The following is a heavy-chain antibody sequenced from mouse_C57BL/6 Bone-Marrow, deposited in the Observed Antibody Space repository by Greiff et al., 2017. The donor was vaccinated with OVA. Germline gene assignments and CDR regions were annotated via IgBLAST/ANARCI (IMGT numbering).Heavy chain of an antibody. Sequence: QVQLQQPGAELVMPGASVKLSCKASGYTFTSYWMHWVKQRPGQGLEWIGEIDPSDSYTNYNQKFKGKSTLTVDKSSSTAYMQLSSLTSEDSAVYYCARHDYGYDWYFAVWGTGTTVTVSS. D-gene: IGHD2-2*01. CDR2: IDPSDSYT. V-gene: IGHV1-69*01. CDR3: ARHDYGYDWYFAV. CDR1: GYTFTSYW. J-gene: IGHJ1*03.